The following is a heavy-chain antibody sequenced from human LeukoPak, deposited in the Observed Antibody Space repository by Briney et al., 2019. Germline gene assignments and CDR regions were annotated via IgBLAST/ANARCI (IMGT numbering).Heavy chain of an antibody. CDR1: GFTFSRYS. V-gene: IGHV3-21*01. J-gene: IGHJ4*02. Sequence: AGGSLRLSCAASGFTFSRYSMNWVRQAPGKGLEWVSSISSSSSYIYYADSVKGRFTISRDNAKNSLYLQMNSLRAEDTAVYYCARVEPRSRTPLNPAFDYWGQGTLVTVSS. D-gene: IGHD3-10*01. CDR3: ARVEPRSRTPLNPAFDY. CDR2: ISSSSSYI.